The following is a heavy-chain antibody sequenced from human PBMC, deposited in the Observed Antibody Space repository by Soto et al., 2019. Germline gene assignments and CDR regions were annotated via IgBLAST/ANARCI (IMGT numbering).Heavy chain of an antibody. CDR1: GYTFTSYG. D-gene: IGHD3-3*01. V-gene: IGHV1-18*01. CDR3: ARDHYDFWSGSPPYGMDV. Sequence: ASVKVSCKASGYTFTSYGISWVRQAPGQGLEWMGWISAYNGNTNYAQKLQGRVTMTTDTSTSTAYMELRSLRSDDTAVYYCARDHYDFWSGSPPYGMDVWGPGSTGTVS. J-gene: IGHJ6*02. CDR2: ISAYNGNT.